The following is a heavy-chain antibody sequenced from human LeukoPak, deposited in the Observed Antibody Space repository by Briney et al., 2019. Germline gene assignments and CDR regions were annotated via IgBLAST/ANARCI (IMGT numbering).Heavy chain of an antibody. Sequence: PGGSLRLSCAASGFTLSTYDMHWVCQGPGEGLEWVAAVGTSGHTFYPDSVKGQFTISRENARNSVYLQMNSLRAGDTAVYYCVRSFYGDHPYWGQGTLVTVSS. V-gene: IGHV3-13*01. D-gene: IGHD4-17*01. CDR2: VGTSGHT. J-gene: IGHJ4*02. CDR3: VRSFYGDHPY. CDR1: GFTLSTYD.